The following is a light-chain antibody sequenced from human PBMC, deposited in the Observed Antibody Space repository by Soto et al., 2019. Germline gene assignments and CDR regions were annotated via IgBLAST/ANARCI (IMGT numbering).Light chain of an antibody. CDR3: QQSYSTPHT. CDR1: QDIGRF. Sequence: AIRMTQSPSSLSASTGDTVTITCRASQDIGRFLAWYQQKPGKAPRVLIYGASTLEGGVPSRFSGSGSGTDFTLTISSLQPEDFATYYCQQSYSTPHTFGQGTRLEIK. J-gene: IGKJ5*01. CDR2: GAS. V-gene: IGKV1-8*01.